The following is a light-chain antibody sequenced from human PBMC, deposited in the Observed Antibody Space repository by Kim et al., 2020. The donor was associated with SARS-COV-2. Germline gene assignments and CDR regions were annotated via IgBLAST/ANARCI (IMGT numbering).Light chain of an antibody. CDR2: GKN. V-gene: IGLV3-19*01. CDR1: RLRSFY. J-gene: IGLJ2*01. Sequence: ALGQTVRITCQGNRLRSFYATWYQQRPGQARRLVIYGKNNRPSGIPDRFSGSSSGDTASLSMTGTQTSVGAGYYFTSRDGNLNVFFGGGTQLTVL. CDR3: TSRDGNLNVF.